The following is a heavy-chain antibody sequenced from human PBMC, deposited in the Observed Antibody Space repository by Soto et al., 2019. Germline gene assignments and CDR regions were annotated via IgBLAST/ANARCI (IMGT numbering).Heavy chain of an antibody. V-gene: IGHV4-31*03. Sequence: PSETLSLTCTVSGGSISSGGYYWSWIRQHPGKGLEWIGYIYYSGSTYYNPSLKSRVTISVDTSKNQFSLELSSVTAADTAVYYCARALRGYSYAYIDYWGQGTLVTVSS. CDR3: ARALRGYSYAYIDY. D-gene: IGHD5-18*01. J-gene: IGHJ4*02. CDR1: GGSISSGGYY. CDR2: IYYSGST.